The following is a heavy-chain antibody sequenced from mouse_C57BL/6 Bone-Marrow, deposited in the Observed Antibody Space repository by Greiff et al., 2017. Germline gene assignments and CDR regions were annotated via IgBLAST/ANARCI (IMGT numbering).Heavy chain of an antibody. CDR2: INPSSGYT. CDR3: ARNGSSLYWYFDV. CDR1: GYTFTSYT. D-gene: IGHD1-1*01. V-gene: IGHV1-4*01. J-gene: IGHJ1*03. Sequence: VQGVESGAELARPGASVKMSCKASGYTFTSYTMHWVKQRPGQGLEWIGYINPSSGYTKYNQKFKDKATLTADKSSSTAYMQLSSLTSEDSAVYYCARNGSSLYWYFDVWGTGTTVTVSS.